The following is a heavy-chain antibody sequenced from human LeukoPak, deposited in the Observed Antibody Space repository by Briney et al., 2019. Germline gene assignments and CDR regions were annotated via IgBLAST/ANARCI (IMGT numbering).Heavy chain of an antibody. V-gene: IGHV1-8*01. CDR2: MNPNSGNT. J-gene: IGHJ6*02. Sequence: ASVTVSCKASGYTFTSYDINWARQATGQGLEWMGWMNPNSGNTGYAQKFQGRVTMTRNTSISTAYMELSSLRSEDTAVYYCARWGYSSGWYQELNGMDVWGQGTTVTVS. CDR3: ARWGYSSGWYQELNGMDV. D-gene: IGHD6-19*01. CDR1: GYTFTSYD.